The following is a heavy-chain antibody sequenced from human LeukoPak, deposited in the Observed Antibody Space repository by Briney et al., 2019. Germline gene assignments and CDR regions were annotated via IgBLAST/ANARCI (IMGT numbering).Heavy chain of an antibody. CDR1: GFTFSSYG. CDR3: ARERSPEGDSI. Sequence: GRSLRLSCAASGFTFSSYGMHWVRQAPGKGLEWVAVIWYDGSNKYYADSVKGRFTISRDNSKNTLYLQMDSLRAEDTAVYYCARERSPEGDSIWGQGTMVTVSS. D-gene: IGHD1-14*01. J-gene: IGHJ3*02. CDR2: IWYDGSNK. V-gene: IGHV3-33*01.